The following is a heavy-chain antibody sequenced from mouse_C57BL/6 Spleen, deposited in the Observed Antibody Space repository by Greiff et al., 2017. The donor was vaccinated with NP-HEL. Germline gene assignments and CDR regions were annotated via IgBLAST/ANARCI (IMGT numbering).Heavy chain of an antibody. CDR3: ARLILGYFDV. Sequence: EVHLVESGPGLVKPSQSLSLTCSVTGYSITSGYYWNWIRQFPGNKLEWMGYISYDGSNNYNPSLKNRISITRDTSKNQFFLKLNSVTTEDTATYYCARLILGYFDVWGTGTTVTVSS. J-gene: IGHJ1*03. CDR2: ISYDGSN. V-gene: IGHV3-6*01. CDR1: GYSITSGYY.